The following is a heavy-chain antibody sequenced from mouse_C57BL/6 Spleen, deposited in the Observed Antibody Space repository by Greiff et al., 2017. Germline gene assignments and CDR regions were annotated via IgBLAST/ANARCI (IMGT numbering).Heavy chain of an antibody. Sequence: VQLQQSVAELVRPGASVKLSCTASGFHIKHTYMHWVKQIPEHCLACIGRLDPATGNPKYAPKFQGKATITADTSSNTAYLQLSSLTAEDTAIYYCARPSLEDAMDYWGQGTSVTVAS. CDR1: GFHIKHTY. J-gene: IGHJ4*01. D-gene: IGHD4-1*01. CDR3: ARPSLEDAMDY. V-gene: IGHV14-3*01. CDR2: LDPATGNP.